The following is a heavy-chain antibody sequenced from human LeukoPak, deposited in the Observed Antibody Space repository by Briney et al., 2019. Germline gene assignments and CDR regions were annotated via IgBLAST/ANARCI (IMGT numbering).Heavy chain of an antibody. D-gene: IGHD4-17*01. CDR3: ARDRHDYGDRDAFDI. Sequence: GGSLRLSCVASGFTFDDYGMSWVRQAPGKGLEWVSGINWNGGSTGYADSVKGRFTISRDNAKNSLYLQMNSLRAEDTALYYCARDRHDYGDRDAFDIWGQGTMVTVSS. CDR1: GFTFDDYG. V-gene: IGHV3-20*04. CDR2: INWNGGST. J-gene: IGHJ3*02.